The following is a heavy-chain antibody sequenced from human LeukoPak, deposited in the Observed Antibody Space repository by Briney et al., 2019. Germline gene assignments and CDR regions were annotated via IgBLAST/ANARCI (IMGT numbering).Heavy chain of an antibody. Sequence: GGNLRLYCAASGFTFNNYGMHWVRQAPGQGLEWVAFIRYDGSRKYYADSVKGRFTISRDNSKNTLYLQMNSLRAEDTAVYYCAREDRDYGDYEFDYWGQGTLVTVSS. CDR2: IRYDGSRK. V-gene: IGHV3-30*02. CDR3: AREDRDYGDYEFDY. J-gene: IGHJ4*02. CDR1: GFTFNNYG. D-gene: IGHD4-17*01.